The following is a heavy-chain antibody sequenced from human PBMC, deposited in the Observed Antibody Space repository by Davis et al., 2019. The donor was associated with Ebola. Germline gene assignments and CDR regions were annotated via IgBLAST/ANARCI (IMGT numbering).Heavy chain of an antibody. CDR1: GFTFSSYS. V-gene: IGHV3-30*04. Sequence: GESLKISCAASGFTFSSYSMHWVRQAPGKGLEWVSLISYDANNKHYADSVKGRVTVSRDNAKNTLYLQMDSLRAEDTALYYCAKGYCGGDCLPVYDYWGQGILVTVSS. J-gene: IGHJ4*02. CDR2: ISYDANNK. D-gene: IGHD2-21*01. CDR3: AKGYCGGDCLPVYDY.